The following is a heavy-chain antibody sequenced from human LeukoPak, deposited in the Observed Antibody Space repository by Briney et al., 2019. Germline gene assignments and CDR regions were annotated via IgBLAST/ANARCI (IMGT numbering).Heavy chain of an antibody. CDR2: IYYSGST. CDR3: ARDPSSSYFDY. Sequence: PSETLSPTCTVSGGSISSGGYYWSWIRQHPGKGLEWIGYIYYSGSTYYNPSLKSRVTISVDTSKNQFSLKLSSVTAADTAVYYCARDPSSSYFDYWGQGTLVTVSS. V-gene: IGHV4-31*03. CDR1: GGSISSGGYY. J-gene: IGHJ4*02.